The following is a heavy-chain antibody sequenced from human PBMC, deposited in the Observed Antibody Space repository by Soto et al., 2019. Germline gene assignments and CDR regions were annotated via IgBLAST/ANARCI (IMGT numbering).Heavy chain of an antibody. CDR1: GFTFSSYS. CDR3: ARVDGDYGDYYYYGMDV. CDR2: ISSSSSTI. V-gene: IGHV3-48*02. J-gene: IGHJ6*02. Sequence: EVQLVESGGGLVQPGGSLRLSCAASGFTFSSYSMNWVRQAPGKGLEWVSYISSSSSTIYYADSVKGRFTISRDNAKKSLYLQMNSVRDEDTAVYYCARVDGDYGDYYYYGMDVWGQGTTVTVSS. D-gene: IGHD4-17*01.